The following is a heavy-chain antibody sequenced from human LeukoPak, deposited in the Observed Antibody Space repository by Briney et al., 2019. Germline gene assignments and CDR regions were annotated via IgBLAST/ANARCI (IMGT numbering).Heavy chain of an antibody. V-gene: IGHV1-8*01. D-gene: IGHD2-2*02. J-gene: IGHJ5*02. CDR1: GYTFTSYD. CDR3: ARGRRRVVPAAIRRGGHNWFDP. Sequence: ASVKVSCKASGYTFTSYDINWVRQATGQGLEWMGWMNPNSGNTGYAQKFQGRVTMTRNTSISTAYMELSSLRSEDTAVYYCARGRRRVVPAAIRRGGHNWFDPWGQGTLVTVSS. CDR2: MNPNSGNT.